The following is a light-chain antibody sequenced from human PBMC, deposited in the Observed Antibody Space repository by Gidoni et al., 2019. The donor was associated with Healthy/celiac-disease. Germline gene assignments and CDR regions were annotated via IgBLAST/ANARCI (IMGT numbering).Light chain of an antibody. CDR3: KQRSNWPRT. CDR1: KSVSSY. V-gene: IGKV3-11*01. Sequence: ELVLTQSPATLSLSPGARATLSCRASKSVSSYLAWYQQKPGQAPRLLIYDASNRATGIPARFSGSGSGTDFTLTISSLEPEDFAVYYCKQRSNWPRTFGQGTKLEIK. J-gene: IGKJ2*01. CDR2: DAS.